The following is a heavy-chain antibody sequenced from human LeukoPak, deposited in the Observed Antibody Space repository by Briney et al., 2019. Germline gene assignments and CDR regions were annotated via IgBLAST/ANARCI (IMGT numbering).Heavy chain of an antibody. V-gene: IGHV3-48*03. Sequence: PGGSLRLSCAASGFTFSSYEMNWVRQAPGKGLEWVSYISSSGSTIYYADSVKGRFTISRDNAKNSLYLQMNSLRAEDTAVYYCASSLSVFYGMDAWGQGTTVTVSS. J-gene: IGHJ6*02. CDR1: GFTFSSYE. CDR3: ASSLSVFYGMDA. D-gene: IGHD3-16*02. CDR2: ISSSGSTI.